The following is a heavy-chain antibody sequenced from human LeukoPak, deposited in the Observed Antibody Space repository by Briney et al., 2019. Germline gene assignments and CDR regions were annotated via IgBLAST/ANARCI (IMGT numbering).Heavy chain of an antibody. V-gene: IGHV4-34*01. D-gene: IGHD1-14*01. CDR3: ARGRRGSKAFDI. CDR2: INHSGST. CDR1: GGSFSGYY. J-gene: IGHJ3*02. Sequence: SETLSLTCAVYGGSFSGYYWSWIRQPPGKGLEWIGEINHSGSTNYNPSLKSRVTISVDTSKNQFSLKLSSVTAADTAVYHCARGRRGSKAFDIWGQGTMVTVSS.